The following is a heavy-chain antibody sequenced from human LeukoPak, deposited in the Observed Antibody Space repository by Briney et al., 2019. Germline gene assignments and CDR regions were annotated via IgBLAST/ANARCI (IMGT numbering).Heavy chain of an antibody. J-gene: IGHJ3*02. CDR3: ARATKYSSPSGI. D-gene: IGHD6-6*01. Sequence: ASVKVSCKASGYTFTGYYMHWVRQAPGQGLEWMGWINPNSGGTNYAQKFQGRVTMTRDMSTSTVYMELSSLRSEDTAVYYCARATKYSSPSGIWGQGTMVTVSS. CDR1: GYTFTGYY. CDR2: INPNSGGT. V-gene: IGHV1-2*02.